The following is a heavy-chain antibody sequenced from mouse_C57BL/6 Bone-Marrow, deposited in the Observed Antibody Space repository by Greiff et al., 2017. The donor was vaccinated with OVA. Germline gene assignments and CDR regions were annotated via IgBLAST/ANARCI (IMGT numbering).Heavy chain of an antibody. V-gene: IGHV1-39*01. CDR1: GYSFTDYN. D-gene: IGHD2-4*01. CDR3: ARSYDYDGAMDY. CDR2: INPNYGTT. Sequence: EVQLQQSGPELVKPGASVKISCKASGYSFTDYNMNWVKQSNGKSLEWIGVINPNYGTTSYNQKFKGKATLTVDKSSSTAYMELRSLTSEDSAVYYCARSYDYDGAMDYWGQGTSVTVSS. J-gene: IGHJ4*01.